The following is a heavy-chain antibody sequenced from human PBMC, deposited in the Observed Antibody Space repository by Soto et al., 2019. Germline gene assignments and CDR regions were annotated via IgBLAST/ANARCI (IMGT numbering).Heavy chain of an antibody. Sequence: QVQLQESGPGLVKPSQTLSLTCTVSGGSISSGDYYWSWIRQPPGKGLEWIGYIYYSGSTYYNPSLKSRVTISVDTSKNQFSLKLSSVTAADTAVYYCARVRRRNGAPTGFDYWGQGTLVTVSS. J-gene: IGHJ4*02. D-gene: IGHD4-17*01. V-gene: IGHV4-30-4*01. CDR2: IYYSGST. CDR3: ARVRRRNGAPTGFDY. CDR1: GGSISSGDYY.